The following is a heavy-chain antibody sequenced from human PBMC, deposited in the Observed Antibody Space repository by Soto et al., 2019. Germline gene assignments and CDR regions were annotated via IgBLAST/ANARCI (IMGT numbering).Heavy chain of an antibody. V-gene: IGHV2-5*02. CDR3: AHRRLTDYYFDY. CDR2: IYWGDDK. Sequence: QITLKESGPTLVKPTQTLTLTCTFSGFSLNNNEVGVGWIRQPPGKALEWLALIYWGDDKRYNPSLKSTLSITKGISNNQVVLSMTNMDPVDTATYYCAHRRLTDYYFDYWGQGALVTVSS. D-gene: IGHD3-3*01. J-gene: IGHJ4*02. CDR1: GFSLNNNEVG.